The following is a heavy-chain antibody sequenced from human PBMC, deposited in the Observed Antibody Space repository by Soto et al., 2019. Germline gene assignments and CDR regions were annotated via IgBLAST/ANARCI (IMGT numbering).Heavy chain of an antibody. CDR1: GFTVSSNY. J-gene: IGHJ4*02. D-gene: IGHD3-9*01. Sequence: GESLKISCAASGFTVSSNYMSWVRQAPGNGLEWVSVIYSGGSTYYADSVKGRFTISRDNSKNTLYLQMNSLRAEDTAVYYCVSNAVILTGYYFDYWGQGTLVTVSS. V-gene: IGHV3-53*01. CDR2: IYSGGST. CDR3: VSNAVILTGYYFDY.